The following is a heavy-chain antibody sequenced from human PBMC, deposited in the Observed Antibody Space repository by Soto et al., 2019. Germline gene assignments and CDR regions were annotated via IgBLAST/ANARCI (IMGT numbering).Heavy chain of an antibody. D-gene: IGHD3-10*01. V-gene: IGHV4-39*01. CDR1: GGSISSSSYY. J-gene: IGHJ6*02. CDR2: IYYSGST. CDR3: ASAGFGELSNGMDV. Sequence: SETLSLTCTVSGGSISSSSYYWGWIRQPPGKGPEWMGSIYYSGSTYYNPSLKSRVTISVDTSKNQFSLKLSSVTAADTAVYYCASAGFGELSNGMDVWGQGTTVTVSS.